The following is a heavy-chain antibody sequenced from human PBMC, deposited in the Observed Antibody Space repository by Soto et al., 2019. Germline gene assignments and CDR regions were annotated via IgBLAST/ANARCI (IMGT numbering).Heavy chain of an antibody. J-gene: IGHJ5*02. Sequence: PGGSLRLSCAASGFTFNNYWMHWVRQVPGKGLVWVSRINSDGSSISYADSVKGRFTISRDNAKNTLYLQMKSLRAEDTAVYYCARYPYDSSGFFDPWGQGTLVTVSS. D-gene: IGHD3-22*01. CDR1: GFTFNNYW. V-gene: IGHV3-74*01. CDR3: ARYPYDSSGFFDP. CDR2: INSDGSSI.